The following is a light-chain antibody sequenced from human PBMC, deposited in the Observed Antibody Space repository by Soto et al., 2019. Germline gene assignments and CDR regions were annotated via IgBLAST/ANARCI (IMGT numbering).Light chain of an antibody. Sequence: DIQMTQSPSTLSASVGDRVTITFRASQSISSWLAWYQQKPGKAPKLLIYHASSLESGVPSRFSGSGSGTEFTLTISSLQPDDFATYYCQHYNSDSTFGQGTKVDIK. J-gene: IGKJ1*01. CDR3: QHYNSDST. CDR2: HAS. CDR1: QSISSW. V-gene: IGKV1-5*01.